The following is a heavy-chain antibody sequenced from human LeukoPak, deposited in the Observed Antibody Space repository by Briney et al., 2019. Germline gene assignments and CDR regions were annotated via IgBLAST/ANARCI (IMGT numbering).Heavy chain of an antibody. CDR3: ARASGYSSGWYLDAFDI. CDR2: ISSSSGYI. J-gene: IGHJ3*02. D-gene: IGHD6-19*01. CDR1: GFTFSSYS. Sequence: GSLRLSCAASGFTFSSYSMNWVRQAPGEGLEWVSSISSSSGYIYYADSVKGRFTISRDNAKNSLYLQMNSLRAEDTAVYYCARASGYSSGWYLDAFDIWGQGAMVTVSS. V-gene: IGHV3-21*01.